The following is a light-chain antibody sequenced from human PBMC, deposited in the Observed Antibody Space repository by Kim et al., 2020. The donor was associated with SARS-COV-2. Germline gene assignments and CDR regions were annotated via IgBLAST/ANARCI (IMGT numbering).Light chain of an antibody. CDR2: AAS. CDR3: QRLKVFPIT. J-gene: IGKJ5*01. V-gene: IGKV1-12*01. CDR1: QDISNW. Sequence: DIQMTQSPSSMSASVGDRVTITCRASQDISNWLGWYQQRPGKAPKLLIYAASTLHNGVPSRFSGSGSGTDFTLTISSLQSEDFATYYRQRLKVFPITFGQGTRLEIK.